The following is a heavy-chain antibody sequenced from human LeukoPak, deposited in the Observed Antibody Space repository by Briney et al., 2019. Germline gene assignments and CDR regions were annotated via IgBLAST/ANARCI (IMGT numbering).Heavy chain of an antibody. J-gene: IGHJ4*02. D-gene: IGHD3-10*01. CDR1: GFTFSSYW. V-gene: IGHV3-7*01. Sequence: GGSLRLSCAASGFTFSSYWISWVRQAPGKGLEWVANIKQDGSEKYYVDSVKGRFTISRDNAKNSLYLQMNSLRAEDTAVYYCARGRIRGTYGYWGQGNLVTVSS. CDR3: ARGRIRGTYGY. CDR2: IKQDGSEK.